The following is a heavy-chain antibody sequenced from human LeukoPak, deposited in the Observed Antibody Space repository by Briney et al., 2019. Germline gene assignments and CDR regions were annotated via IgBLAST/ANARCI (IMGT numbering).Heavy chain of an antibody. CDR2: ISTYSDDS. J-gene: IGHJ4*02. V-gene: IGHV1-18*01. CDR3: ARESRSSGGDY. D-gene: IGHD6-19*01. Sequence: ASVKVSCKASGYSFINYGISWVRQAPGQGPEWMGWISTYSDDSRYAQKFQGRVTMTTDASTRTAYMELRSLRSDDTAVYYCARESRSSGGDYWGQGTLVTVSS. CDR1: GYSFINYG.